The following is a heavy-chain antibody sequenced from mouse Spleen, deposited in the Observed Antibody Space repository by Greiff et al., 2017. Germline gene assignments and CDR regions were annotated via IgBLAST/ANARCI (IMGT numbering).Heavy chain of an antibody. D-gene: IGHD2-4*01. V-gene: IGHV1-77*01. CDR3: ARGFRLEGNWYFDV. CDR2: IYPGSGST. J-gene: IGHJ1*01. CDR1: GYTFTDYV. Sequence: VQLQQSGPELVKPGASVKMSCKASGYTFTDYVISWVKQRTGQGLEWIGEIYPGSGSTYYNEKFKGKATLTADKSSNTAYMQLSSLTSEDSAVYFCARGFRLEGNWYFDVWGAGTTVTVSS.